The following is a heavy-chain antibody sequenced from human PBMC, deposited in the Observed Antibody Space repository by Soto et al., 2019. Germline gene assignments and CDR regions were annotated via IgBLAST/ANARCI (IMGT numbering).Heavy chain of an antibody. Sequence: GGSLRLSCAASGFTVSSNYMSWVRQAPGKGLEWVSVIYSGGSTYYADSVKGRFTISRDNSKNTLYLQMNSLRAEDTAVYYCASHPPYYCGGDCYNFDYWGQGTLVTVSS. D-gene: IGHD2-21*01. J-gene: IGHJ4*02. CDR3: ASHPPYYCGGDCYNFDY. CDR1: GFTVSSNY. V-gene: IGHV3-66*04. CDR2: IYSGGST.